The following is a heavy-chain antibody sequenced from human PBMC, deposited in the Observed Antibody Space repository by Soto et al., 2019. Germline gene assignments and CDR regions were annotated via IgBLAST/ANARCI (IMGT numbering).Heavy chain of an antibody. CDR1: GFTFSSYG. D-gene: IGHD6-13*01. V-gene: IGHV3-21*01. CDR2: ISSGSEYI. CDR3: ATDGAAGSVMEV. Sequence: EMQLMESGGGLVKPGGSLRLPGEASGFTFSSYGMNWVRKAPGKGLEWISSISSGSEYIYYADSLEGRLTISRDNGRNSLYLQLNSLRAEDTAVYYCATDGAAGSVMEVWGQGTTVTVSS. J-gene: IGHJ6*02.